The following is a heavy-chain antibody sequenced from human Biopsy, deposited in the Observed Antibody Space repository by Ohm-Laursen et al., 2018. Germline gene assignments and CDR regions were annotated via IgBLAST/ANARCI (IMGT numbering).Heavy chain of an antibody. CDR1: GFTFTSYA. J-gene: IGHJ2*01. V-gene: IGHV3-30*03. CDR2: ISYDGSGE. CDR3: ARDGKRWDYSTYFSWHFDL. Sequence: SLRLSCAAFGFTFTSYAMHWVRQAPGKGLEWVAVISYDGSGEYYADSLQGRLTISRDNPKNTVDLQMNSLRAEDTAVYFCARDGKRWDYSTYFSWHFDLWGRGTLVTVSS. D-gene: IGHD4-11*01.